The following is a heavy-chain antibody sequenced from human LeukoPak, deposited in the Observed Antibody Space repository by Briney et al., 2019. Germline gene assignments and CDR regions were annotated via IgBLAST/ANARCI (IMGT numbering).Heavy chain of an antibody. Sequence: GGSLRLSCAASGFTFSSYAMHWVRQAPGKGLEWVAVISYDGSNKYYADSVKGRFTISRDNSKNTLYLQMNSLRAEDTAVYYCARVSSRRDGYNGYFDYWGQGTLDTVSS. CDR3: ARVSSRRDGYNGYFDY. D-gene: IGHD5-24*01. CDR1: GFTFSSYA. J-gene: IGHJ4*02. V-gene: IGHV3-30*01. CDR2: ISYDGSNK.